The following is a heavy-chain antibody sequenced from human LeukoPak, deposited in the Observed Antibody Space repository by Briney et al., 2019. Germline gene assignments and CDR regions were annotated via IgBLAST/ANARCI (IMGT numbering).Heavy chain of an antibody. V-gene: IGHV3-11*01. CDR2: ISSSGSAI. J-gene: IGHJ4*02. CDR1: GFSFTDYY. CDR3: ATDIVATSGDY. Sequence: GGSLRLSCAASGFSFTDYYMSWIRQAPGKGPEWVSYISSSGSAIYYADSVRGRFTISRDNARNSMFLQMDGLRAEDTAMYYCATDIVATSGDYWGQGTLVTVSS. D-gene: IGHD5-12*01.